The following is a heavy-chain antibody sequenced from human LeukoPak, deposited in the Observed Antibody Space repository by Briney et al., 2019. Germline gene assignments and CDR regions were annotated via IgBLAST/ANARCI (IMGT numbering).Heavy chain of an antibody. D-gene: IGHD6-13*01. CDR1: GFTFSSYA. CDR2: ISGSGSST. Sequence: GGSLRLSCAASGFTFSSYAMNWVRQAPRKGLEWVSVISGSGSSTDYADSVKGRFTISRDNSKNTLYLQMNSLRAEDTAVYYCAKSFGPVIAAAGTGADWGQGTLVTVSS. V-gene: IGHV3-23*01. CDR3: AKSFGPVIAAAGTGAD. J-gene: IGHJ4*02.